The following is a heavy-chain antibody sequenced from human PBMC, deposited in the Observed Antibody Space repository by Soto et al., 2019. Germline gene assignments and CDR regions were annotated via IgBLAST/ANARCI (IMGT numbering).Heavy chain of an antibody. J-gene: IGHJ6*02. CDR3: ARAPRITIFGVVIIQDYYYGMDV. Sequence: SVKVSCKASGGTFSSYAISWVRQAPGQGLEWMGGIIPIFGTANYAQKFQGRVTITADESTSTAYMELSSLRSEDTAVYYCARAPRITIFGVVIIQDYYYGMDVWGQGTTVTVSS. D-gene: IGHD3-3*01. CDR2: IIPIFGTA. CDR1: GGTFSSYA. V-gene: IGHV1-69*13.